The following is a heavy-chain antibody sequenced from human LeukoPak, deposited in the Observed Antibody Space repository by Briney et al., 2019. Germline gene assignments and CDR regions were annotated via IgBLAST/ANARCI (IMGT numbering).Heavy chain of an antibody. D-gene: IGHD3-22*01. CDR2: IYYSGST. J-gene: IGHJ4*02. V-gene: IGHV4-39*01. Sequence: SEILSLTCTVSGGSISSSSYYWGWIRQPPGKGLEWIGSIYYSGSTYYNPSLKSRVTISVDTSKNQFSLKLSSVTAADTAVYYCARLPDYYDSSGYYYVFDYWGQGTLVTVSS. CDR3: ARLPDYYDSSGYYYVFDY. CDR1: GGSISSSSYY.